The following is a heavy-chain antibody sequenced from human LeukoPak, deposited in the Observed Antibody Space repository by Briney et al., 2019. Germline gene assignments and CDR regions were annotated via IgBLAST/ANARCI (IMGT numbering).Heavy chain of an antibody. V-gene: IGHV3-48*04. J-gene: IGHJ4*02. CDR2: FSSSSGTI. CDR1: GFTFSTSP. Sequence: PGGSLRLSCAASGFTFSTSPMNWVRQAPGKGPEWVSYFSSSSGTIYYADSVKGRFTISRDNAENSLYLQMNSLRAEDTAVYYCARGPGSGHYFDYWGQGTLVTVSS. D-gene: IGHD2-15*01. CDR3: ARGPGSGHYFDY.